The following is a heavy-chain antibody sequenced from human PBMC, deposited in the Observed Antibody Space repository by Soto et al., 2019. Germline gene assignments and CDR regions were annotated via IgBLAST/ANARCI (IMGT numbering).Heavy chain of an antibody. J-gene: IGHJ6*02. CDR1: GYAFTSYN. Sequence: ASVKVSCKASGYAFTSYNMQWVRQAPGQGLEWVGMINPSGGSTTYAQRFQGRVTMTRDTSTSTVYMELSSLRSEDSAVYFCARLYYHGMDVWGQGTTVTV. CDR3: ARLYYHGMDV. V-gene: IGHV1-46*01. CDR2: INPSGGST.